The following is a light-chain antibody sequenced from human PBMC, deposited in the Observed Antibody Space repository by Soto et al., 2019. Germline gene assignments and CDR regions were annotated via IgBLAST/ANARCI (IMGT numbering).Light chain of an antibody. J-gene: IGKJ5*01. CDR2: GAS. CDR3: QQYGNSPIT. V-gene: IGKV3-20*01. CDR1: ETVATN. Sequence: VMTQSPATLSVSPGERATLSCWASETVATNLAWYQQKPGQAPRLLISGASTRAAGISDRFRGSGSGTDFTLTISRLEPEDFAVYYCQQYGNSPITFGQGTRLEVK.